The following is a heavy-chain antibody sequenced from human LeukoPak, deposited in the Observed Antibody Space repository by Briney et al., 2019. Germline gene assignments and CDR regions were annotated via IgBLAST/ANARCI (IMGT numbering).Heavy chain of an antibody. CDR3: AKGLHGGVGYGVDV. D-gene: IGHD3-16*01. J-gene: IGHJ6*02. V-gene: IGHV3-23*01. CDR1: GFSFSNYA. CDR2: ISGTGGRT. Sequence: GGSLRRSCTASGFSFSNYAMTWGRKAPGKGLEWVSSISGTGGRTYSADSVKGRFTISRDNSKNTLYLQMKNPRVEHTAVYYCAKGLHGGVGYGVDVWGQGTTVSVSS.